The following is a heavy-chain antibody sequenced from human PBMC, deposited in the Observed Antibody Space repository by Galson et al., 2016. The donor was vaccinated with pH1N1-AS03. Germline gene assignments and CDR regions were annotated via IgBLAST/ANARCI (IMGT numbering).Heavy chain of an antibody. CDR1: GFTFSDYA. D-gene: IGHD3-22*01. CDR2: ISNSGTTV. Sequence: SLRLSCAASGFTFSDYAMHWVRQAPGKGLEWVSYISNSGTTVHYADSVKGRFTISRDNAKHSLYLQLSSLRAEDTAVYYCARDPTYATSGYYYPHFDSWGQGTLVTVSS. CDR3: ARDPTYATSGYYYPHFDS. V-gene: IGHV3-48*03. J-gene: IGHJ5*01.